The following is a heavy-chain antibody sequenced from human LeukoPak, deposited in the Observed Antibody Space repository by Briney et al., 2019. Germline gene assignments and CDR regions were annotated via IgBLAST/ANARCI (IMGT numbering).Heavy chain of an antibody. D-gene: IGHD5-24*01. CDR3: ARNTYGYKFSMDV. J-gene: IGHJ6*03. V-gene: IGHV1-46*01. CDR2: INPTGSTT. CDR1: GGTFSSYA. Sequence: ASVKVSCKASGGTFSSYAITWVRQAPGQGLEWVGLINPTGSTTLYAQKFQGRITLTRDTSTSTAYMELRSLRSDDTAVYYCARNTYGYKFSMDVWGKGTTVTVSS.